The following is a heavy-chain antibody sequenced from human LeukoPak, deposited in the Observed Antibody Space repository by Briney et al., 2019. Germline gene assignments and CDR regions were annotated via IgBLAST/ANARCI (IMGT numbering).Heavy chain of an antibody. CDR1: GFTFSSYG. V-gene: IGHV3-30*18. D-gene: IGHD3-22*01. CDR2: ISYDGSNK. Sequence: GGSLRLSCAASGFTFSSYGMHWVRQAPGKGLEWVAVISYDGSNKYYADSVKGRFTISRDNSKNTLYLQMNSLRAEGTALYYCAKDSELDYDSSGYYLDCWGQGTLVTVSS. J-gene: IGHJ4*02. CDR3: AKDSELDYDSSGYYLDC.